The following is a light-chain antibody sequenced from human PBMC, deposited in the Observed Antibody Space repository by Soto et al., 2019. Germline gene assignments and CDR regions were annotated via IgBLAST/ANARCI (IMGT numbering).Light chain of an antibody. CDR1: QSINSL. CDR3: QQYSTYKM. V-gene: IGKV1-5*03. J-gene: IGKJ1*01. CDR2: QAS. Sequence: DIQMTQSPSVLSASVGDRVTITCRASQSINSLLAWYQQKPGTAPKLLIYQASRLESGVPSSFSGSGSGTEFTLTISCLQPDDFATYYCQQYSTYKMFGQGTKVEIK.